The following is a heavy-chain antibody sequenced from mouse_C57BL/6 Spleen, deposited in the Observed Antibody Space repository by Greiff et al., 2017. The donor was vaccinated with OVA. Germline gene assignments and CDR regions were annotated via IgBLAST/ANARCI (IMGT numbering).Heavy chain of an antibody. CDR3: TRCGNCYGSIYWYFDV. D-gene: IGHD1-1*01. CDR2: IYPRDGST. Sequence: QVQLQQSGPELVKPGASVKLSCKASGYTFTSYDINWVKQRPGQGLEWIGWIYPRDGSTKYNEKFKGKATLTVDTSSSTAYMELHSLTSEKTAFYFSTRCGNCYGSIYWYFDVWGTGTTVTVSS. CDR1: GYTFTSYD. V-gene: IGHV1-85*01. J-gene: IGHJ1*03.